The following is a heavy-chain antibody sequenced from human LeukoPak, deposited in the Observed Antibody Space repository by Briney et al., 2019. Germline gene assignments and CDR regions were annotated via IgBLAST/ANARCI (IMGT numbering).Heavy chain of an antibody. J-gene: IGHJ4*02. CDR3: ARVGSVDTSGYYDY. Sequence: ASVKVPCKASGYTFTTYYIHWVRQAPGQGLEWLGIINPSGGSPTYAQKFQGRVTMTRDTSTSTVYMELSSLRSDDTAVYYCARVGSVDTSGYYDYWGQGTLVTVSS. CDR1: GYTFTTYY. V-gene: IGHV1-46*01. D-gene: IGHD3-22*01. CDR2: INPSGGSP.